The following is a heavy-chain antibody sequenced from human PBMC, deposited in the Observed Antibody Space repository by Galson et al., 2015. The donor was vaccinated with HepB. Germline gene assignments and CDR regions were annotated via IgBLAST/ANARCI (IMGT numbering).Heavy chain of an antibody. CDR1: GYTFTSYD. D-gene: IGHD5-12*01. CDR3: ARGRGFVATRDYYYYYMDV. CDR2: MNPNSGNT. Sequence: SVKVSCKASGYTFTSYDINWVRQATGQGLEWMGWMNPNSGNTGYAQKFQGRVTMTRNTSISTAYMELSGLRSEDTAVYYCARGRGFVATRDYYYYYMDVWGKGTTVTVSS. J-gene: IGHJ6*03. V-gene: IGHV1-8*01.